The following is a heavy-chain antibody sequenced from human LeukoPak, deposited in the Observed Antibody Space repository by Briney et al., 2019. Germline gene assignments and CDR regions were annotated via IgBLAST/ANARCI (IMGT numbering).Heavy chain of an antibody. V-gene: IGHV3-74*01. CDR2: INSDASIT. D-gene: IGHD2-8*01. J-gene: IGHJ6*02. Sequence: GGSLRLSCAASGFTLSDYWMHWVRQGPGKGLVWVSRINSDASITDSADSVKGRFTISRDNAKNTLYLQMNSLRVDDTALYYCARAWGSQWSMDVWGQGTTVTVSS. CDR1: GFTLSDYW. CDR3: ARAWGSQWSMDV.